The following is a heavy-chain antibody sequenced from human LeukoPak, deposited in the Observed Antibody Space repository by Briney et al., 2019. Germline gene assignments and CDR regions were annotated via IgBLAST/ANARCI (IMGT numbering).Heavy chain of an antibody. V-gene: IGHV4-59*01. CDR2: IYYTGSA. J-gene: IGHJ3*02. CDR1: GGSINSYY. CDR3: ARDLDWGSGAFDI. D-gene: IGHD7-27*01. Sequence: SETLSLTCTVSGGSINSYYWSWIRQPPGKGLEWIGYIYYTGSASYNPSFKSRVTLSVDTSKNQFSLRLSSVTAADTALYYCARDLDWGSGAFDIWGQGTMVTVSS.